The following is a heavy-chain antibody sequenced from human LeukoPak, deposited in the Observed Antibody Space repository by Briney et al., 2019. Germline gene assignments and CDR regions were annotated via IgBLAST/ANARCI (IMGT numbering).Heavy chain of an antibody. Sequence: ASVKVSCKASGYTFTSYAMHWVRQAPGQRLEWMGWINAGNGNTKYSQEFQGRVTITRDTSASTAYMELSSLRSEDMAVYYCARVSKSWQPASWLDYWGQGTLVTVSS. V-gene: IGHV1-3*03. CDR3: ARVSKSWQPASWLDY. CDR1: GYTFTSYA. CDR2: INAGNGNT. J-gene: IGHJ4*02. D-gene: IGHD3-16*02.